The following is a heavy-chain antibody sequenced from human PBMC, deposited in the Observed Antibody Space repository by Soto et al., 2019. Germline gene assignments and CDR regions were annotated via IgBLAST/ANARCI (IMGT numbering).Heavy chain of an antibody. CDR1: GGSVSSGSYY. J-gene: IGHJ5*02. V-gene: IGHV4-61*01. D-gene: IGHD6-19*01. Sequence: PSETLSLTCTVSGGSVSSGSYYWGWIRQPPWKGLEWIGYIYYSGSTNYNPSLKSRVTISVDTSKNQFSLKLSSVTAADTAVYYCALFGGIAVAGISDWFDPWGQGXLVTVYS. CDR3: ALFGGIAVAGISDWFDP. CDR2: IYYSGST.